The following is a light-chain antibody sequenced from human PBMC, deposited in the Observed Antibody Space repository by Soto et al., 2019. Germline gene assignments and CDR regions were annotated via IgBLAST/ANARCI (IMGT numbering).Light chain of an antibody. CDR2: LDRSGSY. Sequence: QSVLTQSSSASASLGSSVKLTCILSSAHSTYIIAWHQQQPGKAPRFLMTLDRSGSYNRGSGVPDRFSGSSSGADRYLTISNLQFEDEGDYYCETWYSNTHQVFGGGTKLTVL. V-gene: IGLV4-60*02. CDR1: SAHSTYI. J-gene: IGLJ3*02. CDR3: ETWYSNTHQV.